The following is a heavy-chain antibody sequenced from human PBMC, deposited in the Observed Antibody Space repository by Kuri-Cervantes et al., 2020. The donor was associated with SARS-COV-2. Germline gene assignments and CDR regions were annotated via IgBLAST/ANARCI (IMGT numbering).Heavy chain of an antibody. CDR1: GFTFSSYW. CDR3: ATWGWGGATRYFDY. Sequence: GESLKISCAASGFTFSSYWMSWVRQAPGKGLEWVANIKQDGSEKYYVDSVKGRFTVSRDNAKNSLYLQMNSLRAEDTAVYYCATWGWGGATRYFDYWGQGTLVTVSS. J-gene: IGHJ4*02. V-gene: IGHV3-7*03. D-gene: IGHD1-26*01. CDR2: IKQDGSEK.